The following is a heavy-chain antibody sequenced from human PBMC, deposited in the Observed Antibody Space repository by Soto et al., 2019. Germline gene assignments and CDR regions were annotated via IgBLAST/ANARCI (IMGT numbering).Heavy chain of an antibody. CDR2: IIPIFGTA. CDR3: ASGQAVMDV. D-gene: IGHD6-19*01. CDR1: VGAMRRYV. V-gene: IGHV1-69*01. J-gene: IGHJ6*02. Sequence: SVKGSCKSSVGAMRRYVNSWVRQAPGKGLEWMGGIIPIFGTANYAQKFQGRVTITADESTSTAYMELSSLRSDDTAVYYCASGQAVMDVWGQGSTGTVSS.